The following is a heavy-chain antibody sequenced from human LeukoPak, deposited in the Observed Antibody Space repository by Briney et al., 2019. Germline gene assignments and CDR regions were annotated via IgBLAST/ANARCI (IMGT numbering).Heavy chain of an antibody. CDR3: ARDNFHQLGWFDP. J-gene: IGHJ5*02. D-gene: IGHD2-2*01. CDR1: GFTFSSYA. Sequence: PGGSLRLSCAASGFTFSSYAMHWVRQAPGKGLEGVAVISYDGSNKYYADSVKGRFTISRDNSKNTLYLQMNSLRAEDTAVYYCARDNFHQLGWFDPWGQGTLVTVSS. V-gene: IGHV3-30-3*01. CDR2: ISYDGSNK.